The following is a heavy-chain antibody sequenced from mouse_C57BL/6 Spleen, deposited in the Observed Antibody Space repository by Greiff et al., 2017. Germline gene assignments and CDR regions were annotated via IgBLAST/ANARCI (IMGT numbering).Heavy chain of an antibody. J-gene: IGHJ2*01. Sequence: EVQLVESGPGLVKPSQSLSLTCSVTGYSITSGYYWNWIRQFPGNKLEWMGYISYDGSNNYNPSLKNRISITRDTSKNQFFLKLNSVTTEDTATYYCAREENYWRQGTTLTVSS. CDR1: GYSITSGYY. V-gene: IGHV3-6*01. CDR2: ISYDGSN. CDR3: AREENY.